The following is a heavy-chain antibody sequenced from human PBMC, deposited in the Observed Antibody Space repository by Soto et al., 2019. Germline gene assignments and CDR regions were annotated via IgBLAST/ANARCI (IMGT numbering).Heavy chain of an antibody. CDR2: ISYHGRDE. CDR1: GFSLSNYG. V-gene: IGHV3-30*18. Sequence: QVQLVESGGGVVQPGRSLRLSCAASGFSLSNYGMHWVRQAPGKGLEWVAVISYHGRDEYYADSVKGRFTISRDTSKNTLYLQMNTLRPEDTAVYYCVKDHLMNTVTTGGYWGQGTRVTVYS. D-gene: IGHD4-17*01. CDR3: VKDHLMNTVTTGGY. J-gene: IGHJ4*02.